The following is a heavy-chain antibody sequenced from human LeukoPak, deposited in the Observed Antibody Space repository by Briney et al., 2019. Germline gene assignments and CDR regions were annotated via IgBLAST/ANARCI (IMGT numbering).Heavy chain of an antibody. Sequence: SETLSLTCSVTGVSISSTSHYWAWIRRAPGREPQWIGTMYFTGTTYHNPSLKNRVTLSIDKSTNQFSLKLTSVTAADTAIYFCARDLLLRSSFDPWGQGTLVTVSS. CDR2: MYFTGTT. CDR3: ARDLLLRSSFDP. V-gene: IGHV4-39*07. D-gene: IGHD1-26*01. J-gene: IGHJ5*02. CDR1: GVSISSTSHY.